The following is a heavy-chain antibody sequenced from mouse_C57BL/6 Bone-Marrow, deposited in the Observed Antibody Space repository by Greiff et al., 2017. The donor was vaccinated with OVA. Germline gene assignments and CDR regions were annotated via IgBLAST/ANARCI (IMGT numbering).Heavy chain of an antibody. CDR1: GYTFTDYE. Sequence: VQLQQSGAELVRPGASVTLSCKASGYTFTDYEMHWVKQTPVHGLEWIGAIDPETGGTAYNQKFKGKAILTADKSSSTAYMELRSLTSEDSAVYYCTIVITTGVAPYWYFDVWGTGTTVTVSS. CDR3: TIVITTGVAPYWYFDV. CDR2: IDPETGGT. V-gene: IGHV1-15*01. J-gene: IGHJ1*03. D-gene: IGHD1-1*01.